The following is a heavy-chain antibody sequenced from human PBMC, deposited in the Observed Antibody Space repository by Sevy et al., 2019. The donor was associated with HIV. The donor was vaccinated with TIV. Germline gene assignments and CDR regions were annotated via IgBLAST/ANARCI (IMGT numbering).Heavy chain of an antibody. D-gene: IGHD4-17*01. CDR2: ISYDGSNK. J-gene: IGHJ6*02. CDR1: GFTFSSYG. CDR3: AKDPVTTPYYYYGMDV. Sequence: GGSLRLSCAASGFTFSSYGMHWVRQAPGKGLEWVVVISYDGSNKYYADSVKGRFTISRDNSKNTLYLQMNSLRAEDTAVYYCAKDPVTTPYYYYGMDVWGQGTTVTVSS. V-gene: IGHV3-30*18.